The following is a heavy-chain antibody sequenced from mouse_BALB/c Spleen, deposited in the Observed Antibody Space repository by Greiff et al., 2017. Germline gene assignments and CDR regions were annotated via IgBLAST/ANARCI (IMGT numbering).Heavy chain of an antibody. Sequence: QVQLKQPGAELVKPGASVKLSCKASGYTFTSYWMHWVKQRPGQGLEWIGEIDPSDSYTNYNQKFKGKATLTVDKSSSTAYMQLSSLTSEDSAVYYCARSDGYYGWFAYWGQGTLVTVSA. CDR1: GYTFTSYW. CDR3: ARSDGYYGWFAY. V-gene: IGHV1-69*02. J-gene: IGHJ3*01. CDR2: IDPSDSYT. D-gene: IGHD2-3*01.